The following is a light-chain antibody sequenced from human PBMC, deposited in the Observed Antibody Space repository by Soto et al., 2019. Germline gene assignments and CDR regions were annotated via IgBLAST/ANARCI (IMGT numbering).Light chain of an antibody. J-gene: IGLJ1*01. CDR3: TSCITANTRCV. Sequence: QSVLTQPASVSGCPGQSMTISCTGTSSDIGRYNYVSWFQQHPGKVPKLVIFEVNYRPSGVSDRFSGSKSGNTASLTITGLQAEDEADYYCTSCITANTRCVFGSGTRSPP. CDR2: EVN. V-gene: IGLV2-14*01. CDR1: SSDIGRYNY.